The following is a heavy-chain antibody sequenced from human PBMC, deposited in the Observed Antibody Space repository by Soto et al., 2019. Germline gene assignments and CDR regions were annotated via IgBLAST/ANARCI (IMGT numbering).Heavy chain of an antibody. J-gene: IGHJ4*02. CDR1: GFTFSKYG. V-gene: IGHV3-48*01. Sequence: EVQLVESGGALVQPGESLRLSCAASGFTFSKYGMNWVRQAPGKGLEWVSYISASSGTIYYAHSVKGRFTISRDNAKNSLYLQMNSLRAEDTAVYYCVIDGDDFDYWGQGTLVTVSS. CDR3: VIDGDDFDY. D-gene: IGHD4-17*01. CDR2: ISASSGTI.